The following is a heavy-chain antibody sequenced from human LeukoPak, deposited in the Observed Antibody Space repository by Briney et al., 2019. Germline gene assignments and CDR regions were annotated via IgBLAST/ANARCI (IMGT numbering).Heavy chain of an antibody. J-gene: IGHJ5*02. V-gene: IGHV1-18*01. CDR2: ISAYNGNT. CDR3: ARTVTYYYDSSGPPPQEHWFDP. CDR1: GYTFTSYG. Sequence: ASVKVSCKASGYTFTSYGISWVRQAPGQGLEWMGWISAYNGNTNYAQKLQSRVTMTTDTSTSTAYMELRSLRSDDTAVYYCARTVTYYYDSSGPPPQEHWFDPWGQGTLVTVSS. D-gene: IGHD3-22*01.